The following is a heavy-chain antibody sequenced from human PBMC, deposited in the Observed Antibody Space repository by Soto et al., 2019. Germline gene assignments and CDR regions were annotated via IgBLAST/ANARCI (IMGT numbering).Heavy chain of an antibody. CDR3: ARVGVPAAILNYYYYYMDV. CDR1: GFTFSSYG. D-gene: IGHD2-2*01. V-gene: IGHV3-33*01. CDR2: IWYDGSNK. J-gene: IGHJ6*03. Sequence: GGSLRLSCAASGFTFSSYGMHWVRQAPGKGLEWVAVIWYDGSNKYYADSVKGRFTISRDNSKNTLYLQMNSLRAEDTAVYYCARVGVPAAILNYYYYYMDVWGKGTTVTVSS.